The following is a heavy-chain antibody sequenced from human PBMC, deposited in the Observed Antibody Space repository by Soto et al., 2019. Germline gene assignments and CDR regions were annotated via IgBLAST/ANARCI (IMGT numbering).Heavy chain of an antibody. Sequence: QPGGSLRLSCEASGFTFTFEIYEMNWFRQAPGKGLEWVAYISSLGHTTYYADSVKGRFTISRDNAKNLLFLEMNTLRGEDTAVYYCARDTEGYKGMDVWGQRSTVTVSS. V-gene: IGHV3-48*03. D-gene: IGHD1-1*01. J-gene: IGHJ6*02. CDR1: GFTFTFEIYE. CDR2: ISSLGHTT. CDR3: ARDTEGYKGMDV.